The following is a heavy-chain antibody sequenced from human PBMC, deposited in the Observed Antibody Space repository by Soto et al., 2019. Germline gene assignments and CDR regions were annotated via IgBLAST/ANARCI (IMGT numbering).Heavy chain of an antibody. D-gene: IGHD1-7*01. Sequence: GESLKISCKGSGYSFTSYWIGWVRQMPGKGLERMGIIYPGDSDTRYSPSFQGQVTISADKSISTAYLQWSSLKASDTAMYYCGRIWGHHNLNYEQFEYWGQGTLVTVS. CDR2: IYPGDSDT. CDR3: GRIWGHHNLNYEQFEY. J-gene: IGHJ4*02. CDR1: GYSFTSYW. V-gene: IGHV5-51*01.